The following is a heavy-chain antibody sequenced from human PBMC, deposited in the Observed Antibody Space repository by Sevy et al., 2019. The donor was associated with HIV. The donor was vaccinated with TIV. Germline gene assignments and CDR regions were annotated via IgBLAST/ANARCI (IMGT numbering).Heavy chain of an antibody. D-gene: IGHD3-3*01. CDR2: ISYDGSNK. CDR3: ARDGVGEYYDFWSGYYPFFDY. CDR1: GFTFSSYA. Sequence: GESLKISCAASGFTFSSYAMHWVRQAPGKGLEWVAVISYDGSNKYYADSVKGRFTISRDNSKNTLCLQMNSLRAEDTAVYYCARDGVGEYYDFWSGYYPFFDYWGQGTLVTVSS. J-gene: IGHJ4*02. V-gene: IGHV3-30*04.